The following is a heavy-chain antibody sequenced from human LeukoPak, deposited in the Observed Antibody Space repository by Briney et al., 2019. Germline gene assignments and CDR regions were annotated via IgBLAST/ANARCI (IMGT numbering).Heavy chain of an antibody. J-gene: IGHJ5*02. V-gene: IGHV4-4*09. CDR3: AMLVYHSGVPGP. Sequence: SETLSLTCTVSGGSVTSYYWSWIRQPPGKGLEWIGYIYNSENTKYNSSLESRVTMSEDTSKNQVFLKLSSVTAADTAVYYCAMLVYHSGVPGPWGQGTLVTVSS. D-gene: IGHD3-3*01. CDR2: IYNSENT. CDR1: GGSVTSYY.